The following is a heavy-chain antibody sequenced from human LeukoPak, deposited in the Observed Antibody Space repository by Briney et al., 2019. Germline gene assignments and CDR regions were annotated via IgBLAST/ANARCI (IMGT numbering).Heavy chain of an antibody. Sequence: SETLSLTCTVSGGSISSYYWSWIRHPPGEGLEWIGYIYYSGSTNYNPSLKSRVTISVDTSKNQFSLKLSSVTAAGTAVYYCARWVRDMATIKFMGAFDIWGQGTMVTVSS. V-gene: IGHV4-59*08. J-gene: IGHJ3*02. D-gene: IGHD5-24*01. CDR3: ARWVRDMATIKFMGAFDI. CDR2: IYYSGST. CDR1: GGSISSYY.